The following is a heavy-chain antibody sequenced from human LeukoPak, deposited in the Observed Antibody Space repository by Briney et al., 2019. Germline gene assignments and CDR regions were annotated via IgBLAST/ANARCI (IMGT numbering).Heavy chain of an antibody. CDR1: GYSFTSYW. CDR3: AGGEPLTTHYYYYMDV. CDR2: IYPGDSDT. D-gene: IGHD4-11*01. Sequence: GESLKISCKGSGYSFTSYWIGWVRQMPGKGLEWMGIIYPGDSDTRYSPSFQGQVTISADKSISTAYLQWSSLKASDTAMYYCAGGEPLTTHYYYYMDVWGKGTTVTVSS. V-gene: IGHV5-51*01. J-gene: IGHJ6*03.